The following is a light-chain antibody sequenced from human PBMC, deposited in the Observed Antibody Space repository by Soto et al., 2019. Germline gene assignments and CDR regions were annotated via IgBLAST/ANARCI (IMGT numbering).Light chain of an antibody. J-gene: IGKJ3*01. Sequence: EIVLTQSPATLSLSPGERATLSCSASQSVSSYLAWYQQKPGQAPRLLIYDASNRATAIPARFSGSGSGTDFTLTISSLEPDAFAVYYCQQRSNWPITFGPGTKVEIK. CDR2: DAS. CDR1: QSVSSY. CDR3: QQRSNWPIT. V-gene: IGKV3-11*01.